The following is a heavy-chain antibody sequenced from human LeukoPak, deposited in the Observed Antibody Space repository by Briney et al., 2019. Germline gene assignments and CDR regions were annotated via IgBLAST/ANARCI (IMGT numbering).Heavy chain of an antibody. CDR3: ARHGSTDYFDY. CDR2: IYYSGCT. Sequence: PSATLSLTCAVSGGSISSTTSYWGWIRQPPGKGLEWIGRIYYSGCTFYNQYLKSRVTISVDTSKNQHSLRLSSVTAADTAVYYCARHGSTDYFDYWGQGTLVTVSS. V-gene: IGHV4-39*01. J-gene: IGHJ4*02. CDR1: GGSISSTTSY. D-gene: IGHD2-2*03.